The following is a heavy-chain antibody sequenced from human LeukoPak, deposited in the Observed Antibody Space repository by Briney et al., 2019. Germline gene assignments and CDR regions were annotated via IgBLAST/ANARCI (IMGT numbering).Heavy chain of an antibody. CDR2: ISYDGSNK. CDR1: GFTFTNYG. CDR3: ARDQHIVVVTAMLY. Sequence: GGSLRLSCAASGFTFTNYGFNWVRQAPGKGLEWVAVISYDGSNKYYADSVKGRFTISRDNSKNTLYLQMNSLRAEDTAVYYCARDQHIVVVTAMLYWGQGTLVTVSS. J-gene: IGHJ4*02. D-gene: IGHD2-21*02. V-gene: IGHV3-30*03.